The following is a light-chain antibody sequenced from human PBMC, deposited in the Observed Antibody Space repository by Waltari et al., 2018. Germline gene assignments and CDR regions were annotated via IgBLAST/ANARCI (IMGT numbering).Light chain of an antibody. CDR2: GAY. CDR3: QQYNRWPPLT. J-gene: IGKJ4*01. Sequence: EVLMMQSPATLSVSPGERVTLSCRASQNIHDNLAWYQQKPGQAPRLLIYGAYTRATDIPARFRGSGSGTEFTLNINSLQSEDLGIYYCQQYNRWPPLTFGGGTKVEIK. V-gene: IGKV3-15*01. CDR1: QNIHDN.